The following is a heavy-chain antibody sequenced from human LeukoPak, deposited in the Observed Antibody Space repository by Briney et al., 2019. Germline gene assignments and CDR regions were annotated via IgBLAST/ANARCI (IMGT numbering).Heavy chain of an antibody. CDR2: IYYSGST. V-gene: IGHV4-59*08. D-gene: IGHD2-15*01. CDR1: GGTISSYY. Sequence: PSETLSLTCTVSGGTISSYYWSWIRQPPGKGLEWIGYIYYSGSTNYNPSLKSRVTISVDTSKNQFSLKLSSVTAADTAVYYWARREGYCSGGSCYQYYFDYWGQGTLVTVSS. J-gene: IGHJ4*02. CDR3: ARREGYCSGGSCYQYYFDY.